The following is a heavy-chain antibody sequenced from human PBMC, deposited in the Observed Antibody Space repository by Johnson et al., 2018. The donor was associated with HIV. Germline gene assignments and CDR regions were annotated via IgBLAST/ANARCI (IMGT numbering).Heavy chain of an antibody. CDR3: VTLVVAPPFDI. CDR2: ISSSGSTI. J-gene: IGHJ3*02. D-gene: IGHD2-15*01. Sequence: QMLLVESGGGLVKPGGSLRLSCAASGFTFSDYYMSWIRQAPGKGLEWVSYISSSGSTIYYADSVKGRFTISRDNSKNTLYLQMNSLRAEDTAVYYCVTLVVAPPFDIWGQGTMVTVSS. CDR1: GFTFSDYY. V-gene: IGHV3-11*04.